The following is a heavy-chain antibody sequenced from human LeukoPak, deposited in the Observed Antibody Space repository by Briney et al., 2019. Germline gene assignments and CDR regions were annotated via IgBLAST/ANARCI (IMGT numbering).Heavy chain of an antibody. D-gene: IGHD3-22*01. V-gene: IGHV3-30*03. CDR2: ISYDERNT. CDR1: RFSFRSYD. J-gene: IGHJ3*02. Sequence: GGSLRLSCAASRFSFRSYDMHWVRQAPGKGLEWMAVISYDERNTYYTDSVKGRFTISRDNSKNTLYLQMNSLRAEDTAVYYCARTKGAYYYDSSGYGYAFDIWGQGTMVTVSS. CDR3: ARTKGAYYYDSSGYGYAFDI.